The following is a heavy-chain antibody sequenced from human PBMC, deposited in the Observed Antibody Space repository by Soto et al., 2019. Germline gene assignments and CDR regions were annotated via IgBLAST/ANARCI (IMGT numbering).Heavy chain of an antibody. CDR2: IYYTGNT. V-gene: IGHV4-59*01. J-gene: IGHJ4*02. D-gene: IGHD3-9*01. Sequence: PSETLSLTCTVSGSSISSYYWTWIRQPPGKGLEWIGYIYYTGNTDYNPSLKSRVTMSVDTSKNHFSLRLTSVTAADTAVYYCAGGSAGLFDYWGQGTLVTVSS. CDR3: AGGSAGLFDY. CDR1: GSSISSYY.